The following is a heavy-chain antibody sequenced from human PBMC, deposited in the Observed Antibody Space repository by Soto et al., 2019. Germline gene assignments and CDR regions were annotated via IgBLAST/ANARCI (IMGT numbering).Heavy chain of an antibody. Sequence: ASVKVTCKASGYTFTSYDINWVRQATGQGLEWMGWMNPNSGNTGYAQKFQGRVTMTRNTSISTAYMELSSLRSADTAVYYCASGIVVVPAAREYYYYGMDVWGQGTTVTVSS. J-gene: IGHJ6*02. D-gene: IGHD2-2*01. CDR2: MNPNSGNT. CDR1: GYTFTSYD. V-gene: IGHV1-8*01. CDR3: ASGIVVVPAAREYYYYGMDV.